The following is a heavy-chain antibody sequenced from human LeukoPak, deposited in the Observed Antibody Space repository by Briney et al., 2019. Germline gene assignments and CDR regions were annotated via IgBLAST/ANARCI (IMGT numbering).Heavy chain of an antibody. J-gene: IGHJ6*02. V-gene: IGHV1-8*01. CDR2: MNPNSGNT. CDR3: ARKPVGNYDFWSGYWHYYYGMDV. CDR1: GYTFTSYD. Sequence: ASVKVSCKASGYTFTSYDINWVRQAPGQGLEWMGWMNPNSGNTGYAQKFQGRVTMTRNTSISTAYMELSSLRSEDTAVYYCARKPVGNYDFWSGYWHYYYGMDVWGQGTTVTVSS. D-gene: IGHD3-3*01.